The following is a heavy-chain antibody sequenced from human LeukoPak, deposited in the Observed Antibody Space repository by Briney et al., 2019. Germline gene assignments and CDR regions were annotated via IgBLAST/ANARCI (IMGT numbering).Heavy chain of an antibody. Sequence: ASVKVSCKASGYTFTNYGISWVRQAPGQGLKWMGWISAYNGNTNYAQKLQGRVTMTTDTSTSTAYMELRSLRSDDTAVYYCAKGFYVYDFWSGYYGAFDIWGQGTMVTVSS. J-gene: IGHJ3*02. CDR3: AKGFYVYDFWSGYYGAFDI. CDR1: GYTFTNYG. V-gene: IGHV1-18*01. CDR2: ISAYNGNT. D-gene: IGHD3-3*01.